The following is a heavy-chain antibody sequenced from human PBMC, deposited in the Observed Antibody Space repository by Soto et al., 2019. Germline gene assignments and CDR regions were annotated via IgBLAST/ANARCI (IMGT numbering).Heavy chain of an antibody. CDR2: ISSSSSYI. J-gene: IGHJ6*02. Sequence: PGGSLRLSCAASGFTFSSYSMNWVRQAPGKGLEWVSSISSSSSYIYYADSVKGRFTISRDNAKNSLYLQMNSLRAEDTAVYYCARGDYDFWSGPQTYGMDVWGQGTTVTVSS. D-gene: IGHD3-3*01. CDR3: ARGDYDFWSGPQTYGMDV. V-gene: IGHV3-21*01. CDR1: GFTFSSYS.